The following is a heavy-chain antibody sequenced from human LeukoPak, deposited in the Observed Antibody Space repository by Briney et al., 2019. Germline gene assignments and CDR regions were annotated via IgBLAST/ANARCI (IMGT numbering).Heavy chain of an antibody. CDR3: ARGRSYYDSRELDY. J-gene: IGHJ4*02. D-gene: IGHD3-22*01. CDR2: IRSNGENT. V-gene: IGHV3-64*04. Sequence: GGSLRLSCSASGFAFSSFPMHWVRQAPGKGLEYVSVIRSNGENTDYADSVKGRFTISRDNSKNTLYLHMSRLRSDDTAVYYCARGRSYYDSRELDYWGQGTLVTVSS. CDR1: GFAFSSFP.